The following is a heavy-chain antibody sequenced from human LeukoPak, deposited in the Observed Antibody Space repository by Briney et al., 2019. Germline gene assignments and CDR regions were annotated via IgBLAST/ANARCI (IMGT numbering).Heavy chain of an antibody. D-gene: IGHD3-3*01. CDR3: ARDTRGVGWAYYYMDV. Sequence: SVKVSCKASGGTFSSYAISWVRQAPGQGLEWMGRIIPIFGTANYAQKFQGRVTITTDESTSTAYKELSSLRSEDTAVYYCARDTRGVGWAYYYMDVWGKGTTVTVSS. J-gene: IGHJ6*03. V-gene: IGHV1-69*05. CDR2: IIPIFGTA. CDR1: GGTFSSYA.